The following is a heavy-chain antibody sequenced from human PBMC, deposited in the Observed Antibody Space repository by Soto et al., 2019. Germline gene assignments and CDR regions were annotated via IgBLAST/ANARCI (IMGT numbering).Heavy chain of an antibody. CDR3: AKGGAIDYDFWSGYSSPFDY. D-gene: IGHD3-3*01. CDR2: ISYDGSNK. V-gene: IGHV3-30*18. J-gene: IGHJ4*02. Sequence: GGSLRLSCAASGFTFSSYGMHWVRQAPGKGLEWVAVISYDGSNKYYADSVKGRFTISRDNSKNTLYLQMNSLRAEDTAVYYCAKGGAIDYDFWSGYSSPFDYWGQGTLVTVSS. CDR1: GFTFSSYG.